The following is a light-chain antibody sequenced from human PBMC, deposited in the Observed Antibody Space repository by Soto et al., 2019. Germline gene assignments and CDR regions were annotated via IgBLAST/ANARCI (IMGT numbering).Light chain of an antibody. V-gene: IGKV1-39*01. CDR2: AAS. Sequence: DIQMTQSPSSLSASVEDRVIITCRASQSISSYLNWYQQKPGKAPKLLIYAASSLQSGVPSRFSGSGSGTDFTLTISRLEPEDFAVYYCQQYGSSGTFGQGTKVDI. J-gene: IGKJ1*01. CDR3: QQYGSSGT. CDR1: QSISSY.